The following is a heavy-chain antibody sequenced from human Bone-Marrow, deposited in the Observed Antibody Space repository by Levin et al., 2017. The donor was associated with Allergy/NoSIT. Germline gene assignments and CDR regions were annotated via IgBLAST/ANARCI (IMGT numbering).Heavy chain of an antibody. D-gene: IGHD3-10*01. CDR1: GFTFSSHG. CDR2: ISNDGSYK. J-gene: IGHJ6*02. CDR3: AKASRSYYTAFYYGMDV. Sequence: GGSLRLSCPASGFTFSSHGMHWVRQAPGKGLEWVAVISNDGSYKYYADSVKGRFTISRDNSKNTLYLQMNSLRAEDTAVYYCAKASRSYYTAFYYGMDVWGQGTTVTVSS. V-gene: IGHV3-30*18.